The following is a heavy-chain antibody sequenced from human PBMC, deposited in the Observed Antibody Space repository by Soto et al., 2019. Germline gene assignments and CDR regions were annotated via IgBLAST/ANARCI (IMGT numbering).Heavy chain of an antibody. D-gene: IGHD2-8*02. CDR1: GFSFSDSY. Sequence: QVQLVQSETEVKKPEASVKVSCKASGFSFSDSYIQWLRQAPGQGLEWMGWFNPDSGATKYAPNFQGRVTMTRDTASSTAYMELSSLRSDDTAIYYCATKTYIRGYDGHWWVLDVWGRGTQVTVSS. J-gene: IGHJ2*01. CDR2: FNPDSGAT. CDR3: ATKTYIRGYDGHWWVLDV. V-gene: IGHV1-2*02.